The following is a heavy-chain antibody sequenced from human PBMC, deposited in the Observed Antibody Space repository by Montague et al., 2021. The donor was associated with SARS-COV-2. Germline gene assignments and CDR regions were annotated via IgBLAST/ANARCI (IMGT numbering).Heavy chain of an antibody. D-gene: IGHD3-3*01. CDR1: GYSVTSSY. CDR2: ISHSGIT. J-gene: IGHJ5*01. Sequence: SETLSLTCTVSGYSVTSSYCSWIRKPPGKGLQWIGFISHSGITNYNSFFKSRVAISVNTSKNHFSLKLSSATAADTAVYYCARLSIGGPLIRWFDSWGQGTLVTVSS. CDR3: ARLSIGGPLIRWFDS. V-gene: IGHV4-59*02.